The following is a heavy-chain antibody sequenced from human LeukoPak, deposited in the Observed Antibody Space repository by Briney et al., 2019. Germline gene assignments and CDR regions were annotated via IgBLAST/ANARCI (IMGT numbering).Heavy chain of an antibody. CDR2: IYYSGST. V-gene: IGHV4-39*01. J-gene: IGHJ6*03. CDR3: ARTYYDILTGYFLYYYYYMDV. CDR1: GGSISSSSYY. Sequence: SETLSLTCTVSGGSISSSSYYWGWIRQPPGKGLEWIGSIYYSGSTYYNPSLKSRVTISVDTSKNQFSLKLRSVTAADTAVYYCARTYYDILTGYFLYYYYYMDVWGKGTTVTVSS. D-gene: IGHD3-9*01.